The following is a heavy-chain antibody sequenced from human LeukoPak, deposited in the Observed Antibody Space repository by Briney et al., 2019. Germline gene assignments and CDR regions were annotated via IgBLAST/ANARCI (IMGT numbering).Heavy chain of an antibody. V-gene: IGHV3-23*01. CDR1: GFTFSSYG. J-gene: IGHJ4*02. CDR2: ISGSGGST. Sequence: GGTLRLSCAASGFTFSSYGMSWVRQAPGKGLEWVSAISGSGGSTYYADSVKGRFTISRDNSKSTLYLQMNSLRAEDTAVYYCAKGVGTGVYFDYWGQGTLVTVSS. D-gene: IGHD6-13*01. CDR3: AKGVGTGVYFDY.